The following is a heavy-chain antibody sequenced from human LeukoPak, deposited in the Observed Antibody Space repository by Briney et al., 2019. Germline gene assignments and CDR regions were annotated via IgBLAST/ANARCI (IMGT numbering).Heavy chain of an antibody. J-gene: IGHJ4*02. Sequence: ASVKVSCKASGYTFTSYGISWVRQAPGQGLEWMGRINPNSGGTNYAQKFQGRVTMTRDTSISTAYMELSSLRSEDTAVYYCARSPNYYDPLFDYWGQGTLVTVSS. D-gene: IGHD3-22*01. V-gene: IGHV1-2*06. CDR1: GYTFTSYG. CDR3: ARSPNYYDPLFDY. CDR2: INPNSGGT.